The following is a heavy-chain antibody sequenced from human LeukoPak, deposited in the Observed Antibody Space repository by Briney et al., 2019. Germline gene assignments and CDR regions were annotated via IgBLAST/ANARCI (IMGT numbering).Heavy chain of an antibody. V-gene: IGHV3-30*02. D-gene: IGHD3-10*01. CDR3: AKDGHVLRGVYGMDV. CDR1: AFTFSTYG. J-gene: IGHJ6*02. Sequence: PGGSLRLSCAASAFTFSTYGMHWVRQAPGKGLEWVAFIRYDGSNKYYGDSVKGRFTISRDNSKNTLYLQMNSLRAEDTAVYYCAKDGHVLRGVYGMDVWGQGTTVTVSS. CDR2: IRYDGSNK.